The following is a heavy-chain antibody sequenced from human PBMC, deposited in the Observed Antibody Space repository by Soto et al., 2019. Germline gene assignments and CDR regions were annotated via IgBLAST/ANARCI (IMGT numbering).Heavy chain of an antibody. CDR1: GFTVSSNY. Sequence: EVQMVESGGGLVQPGGSLRLSCAASGFTVSSNYMSWVRQAPGKGLEWVSVLYSGGSTYYADSVKGRFTISRHNSKNTLYLQMNSLRAEDTAVYYCARDGGYCSGGSCVYFDYWGQGTLVTVSS. V-gene: IGHV3-53*04. J-gene: IGHJ4*02. CDR2: LYSGGST. D-gene: IGHD2-15*01. CDR3: ARDGGYCSGGSCVYFDY.